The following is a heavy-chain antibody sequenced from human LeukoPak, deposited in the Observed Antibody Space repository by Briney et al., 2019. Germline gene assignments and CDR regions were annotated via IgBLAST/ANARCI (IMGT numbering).Heavy chain of an antibody. CDR2: IKSDGSNS. Sequence: GRSLRLSCAASGFTFSTYWMHWVRQAPGTGLVWVSRIKSDGSNSNYADCVKGRFTISRDNAKNTLYLQMNSLRAEDTAVYHCVRVGGRSSIGGDCWGQGTLVTVSS. J-gene: IGHJ4*02. CDR1: GFTFSTYW. D-gene: IGHD3-10*01. CDR3: VRVGGRSSIGGDC. V-gene: IGHV3-74*01.